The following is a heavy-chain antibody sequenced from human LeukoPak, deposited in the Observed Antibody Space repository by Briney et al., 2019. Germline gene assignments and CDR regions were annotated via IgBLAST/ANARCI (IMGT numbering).Heavy chain of an antibody. CDR2: IYYTGGT. CDR3: ARAGGYLGYMDV. CDR1: DSSFSVTSAY. D-gene: IGHD5-18*01. Sequence: SETLSLTCNVSDSSFSVTSAYWAWIRQPPGKGLEWIGSIYYTGGTYSNPSLKSRVTISIDTSQNQFSLKLSSVTAADTAVYYCARAGGYLGYMDVWGKGTTVTISS. V-gene: IGHV4-39*07. J-gene: IGHJ6*03.